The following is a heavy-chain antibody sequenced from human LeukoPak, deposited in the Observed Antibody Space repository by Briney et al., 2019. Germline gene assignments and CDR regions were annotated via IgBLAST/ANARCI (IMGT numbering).Heavy chain of an antibody. CDR3: TRNTVTVHFDY. CDR2: IRSKAFGGTP. D-gene: IGHD4-17*01. Sequence: AGGSLRLSCSASGFTFDDYAVSWFRQAPGKGLGWVGFIRSKAFGGTPEYAASVRGRFTISRDDSKSIAYLQMNSLKTEDTAVYYCTRNTVTVHFDYWSQGTLVTVSS. V-gene: IGHV3-49*03. CDR1: GFTFDDYA. J-gene: IGHJ4*02.